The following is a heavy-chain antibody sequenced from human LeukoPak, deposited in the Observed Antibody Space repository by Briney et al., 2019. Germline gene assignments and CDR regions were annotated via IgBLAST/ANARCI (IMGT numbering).Heavy chain of an antibody. Sequence: PSETLSLTCAVYGGSFSGYYWSWIRQPPGKGLEWIGEINHSGSTNYNPSLKSRVTISVDTSKNQFSLKLSSVTAADTAVYYCARSFRYCSSTSCYVRGGYGMDVWGQGTTVTVSS. J-gene: IGHJ6*02. V-gene: IGHV4-34*01. CDR2: INHSGST. CDR3: ARSFRYCSSTSCYVRGGYGMDV. D-gene: IGHD2-2*01. CDR1: GGSFSGYY.